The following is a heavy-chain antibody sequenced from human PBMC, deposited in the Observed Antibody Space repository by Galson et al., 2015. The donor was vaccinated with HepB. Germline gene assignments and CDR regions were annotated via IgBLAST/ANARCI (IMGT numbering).Heavy chain of an antibody. J-gene: IGHJ3*02. D-gene: IGHD3-16*01. CDR2: INTDESNV. Sequence: SLRLSCAASGFTFSSYSMNWVRQAPGKGLVWVSRINTDESNVKYADSVKGRFTISRDNAENTLYPQMNSLRAEDTAVYYCARDLYMRGALDTWGQGTMVTVSS. CDR1: GFTFSSYS. V-gene: IGHV3-74*03. CDR3: ARDLYMRGALDT.